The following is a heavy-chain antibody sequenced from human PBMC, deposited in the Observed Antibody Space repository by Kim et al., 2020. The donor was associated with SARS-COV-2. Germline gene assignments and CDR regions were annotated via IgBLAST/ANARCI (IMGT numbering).Heavy chain of an antibody. J-gene: IGHJ6*01. V-gene: IGHV4-39*01. CDR3: ARLSEYSSSWPYYYYYG. D-gene: IGHD6-13*01. Sequence: SETLSLTCTVSGGSISSSSYYWGWIRQPPGKGLEWIGSIYYSGSTYYNPSLKSRVTISVDTSKNQFSLKLSSVTAADTAVYYCARLSEYSSSWPYYYYYG. CDR1: GGSISSSSYY. CDR2: IYYSGST.